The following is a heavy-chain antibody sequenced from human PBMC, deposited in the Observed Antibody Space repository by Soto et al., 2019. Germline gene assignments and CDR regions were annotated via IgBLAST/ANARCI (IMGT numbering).Heavy chain of an antibody. D-gene: IGHD6-19*01. CDR2: ISSSSDFI. Sequence: PGGSLRLSCAASGFIFTSYNMVWVRQAPGKGLEWVSSISSSSDFIYYADSVKGRFTISRDNAQNSLYLQMDSLTSEDTAVYYCARDRSADRFVQYFQHWGPGTLVTVSS. V-gene: IGHV3-21*01. CDR3: ARDRSADRFVQYFQH. J-gene: IGHJ1*01. CDR1: GFIFTSYN.